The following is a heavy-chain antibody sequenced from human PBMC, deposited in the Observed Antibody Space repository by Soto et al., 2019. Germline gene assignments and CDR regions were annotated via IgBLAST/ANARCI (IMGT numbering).Heavy chain of an antibody. CDR3: TRGGQLFAGNFFDY. V-gene: IGHV1-18*01. Sequence: QVQLVQSGAEVKKPGASVKVSCKASGYTFTSYGISWVRQAPGQGLEWMGWISNYNGDTNYAQKLQGRVTMTTDTSTSTAYMGPRSLKSDDTAVYYFTRGGQLFAGNFFDYWGQGTLVTVSS. J-gene: IGHJ4*02. CDR2: ISNYNGDT. CDR1: GYTFTSYG. D-gene: IGHD3-10*02.